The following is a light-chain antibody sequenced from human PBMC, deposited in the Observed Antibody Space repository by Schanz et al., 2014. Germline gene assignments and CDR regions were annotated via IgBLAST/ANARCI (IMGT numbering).Light chain of an antibody. CDR3: SSYTRSSTQV. Sequence: QSALTQPSSVSASPGQSITISCIGTNSDIGTYNYVSWYQQHPGKAPKLMIYDVNNRPSGVSNRFSGSKSGNTASLTISGLQAEDEADYYCSSYTRSSTQVFGGGTKLTVL. CDR1: NSDIGTYNY. J-gene: IGLJ3*02. V-gene: IGLV2-14*03. CDR2: DVN.